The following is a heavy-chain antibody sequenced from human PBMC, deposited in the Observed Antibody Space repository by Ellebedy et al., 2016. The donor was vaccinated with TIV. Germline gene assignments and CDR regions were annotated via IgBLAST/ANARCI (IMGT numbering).Heavy chain of an antibody. J-gene: IGHJ6*02. CDR2: ISSSGTYK. Sequence: PGGSLRLSCAASGFSFKNYTMNWVRQAPGKGLEWVSSISSSGTYKYYGNSVKGRFTVSRDNSKNSLLLQMTSLRAEDTAVYYCARYGDDFWTAYTYYSFAMDVWGQGTTVTVSS. D-gene: IGHD3/OR15-3a*01. V-gene: IGHV3-21*01. CDR3: ARYGDDFWTAYTYYSFAMDV. CDR1: GFSFKNYT.